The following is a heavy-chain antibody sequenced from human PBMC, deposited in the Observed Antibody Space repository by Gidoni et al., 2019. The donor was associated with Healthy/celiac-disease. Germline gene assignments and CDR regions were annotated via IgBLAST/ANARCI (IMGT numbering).Heavy chain of an antibody. J-gene: IGHJ6*02. Sequence: QVQLVQSGAEVKKPGSSVKVSCKASGGTFSSYAISWVRQAPGQGLEWMGGIIPIFGTANYAQKFQGRVTITADESTSTAYMELSSLRSEDTAVYYCARDGTGYCSSTSCYYYYGMDVWGQGTTVTVSS. CDR3: ARDGTGYCSSTSCYYYYGMDV. V-gene: IGHV1-69*01. CDR2: IIPIFGTA. D-gene: IGHD2-2*01. CDR1: GGTFSSYA.